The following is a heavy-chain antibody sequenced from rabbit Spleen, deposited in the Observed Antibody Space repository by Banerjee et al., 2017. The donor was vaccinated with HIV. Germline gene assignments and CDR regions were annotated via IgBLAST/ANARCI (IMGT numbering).Heavy chain of an antibody. V-gene: IGHV1S40*01. Sequence: QSLEESGGDLVKPGASLTLTCTASGFSFSSRYYMCWVRQAPGKGLEYIGWISTFGSAYYANWVNGRFTISSDNAQNTVGLQLNSPTAADSATYFCARTGSSWSLNLWGPGTLVTVS. CDR3: ARTGSSWSLNL. D-gene: IGHD8-1*01. CDR1: GFSFSSRYY. J-gene: IGHJ4*01. CDR2: ISTFGSA.